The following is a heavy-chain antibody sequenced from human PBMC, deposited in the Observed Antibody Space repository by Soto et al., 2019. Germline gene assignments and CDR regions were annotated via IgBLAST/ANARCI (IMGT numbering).Heavy chain of an antibody. CDR3: VRAWAGY. CDR1: GFTFSSYW. D-gene: IGHD6-19*01. J-gene: IGHJ4*02. V-gene: IGHV3-74*01. Sequence: SCAASGFTFSSYWMHWIRQAPGKGLVWVSRINSDGSAINYADSVKGRFTVSRDNAKNTLYPQMNSLRADDTAVYYCVRAWAGYWGQGTLVTVSS. CDR2: INSDGSAI.